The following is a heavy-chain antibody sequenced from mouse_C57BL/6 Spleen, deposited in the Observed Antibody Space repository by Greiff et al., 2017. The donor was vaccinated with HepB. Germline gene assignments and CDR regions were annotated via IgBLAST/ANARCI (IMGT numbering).Heavy chain of an antibody. Sequence: EVQGVESGGGLVQPKGSLKLSCAASGFSFNTYAMNWVRQAPGKGLEWVARIRSKSNNYATYYADSVKDRFTISRDDSESMLYLQMNNLKTEDTAMYYCSAGSSYDWYFDVWGTGTTVTVSS. CDR3: SAGSSYDWYFDV. J-gene: IGHJ1*03. D-gene: IGHD1-1*01. CDR1: GFSFNTYA. CDR2: IRSKSNNYAT. V-gene: IGHV10-1*01.